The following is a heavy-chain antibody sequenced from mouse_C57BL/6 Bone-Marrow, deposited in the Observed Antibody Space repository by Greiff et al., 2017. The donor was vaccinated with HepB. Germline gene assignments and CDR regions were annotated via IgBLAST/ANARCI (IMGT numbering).Heavy chain of an antibody. CDR1: GYTFTSYW. J-gene: IGHJ1*03. D-gene: IGHD1-1*01. Sequence: QVQLQQPGAELVKPGASVKLSCKASGYTFTSYWMHWVKQRPGQGLEWIGMIHPNSGSTNYNEKFKSKATLTVDKSSSTAYMQLSSLTSEDSAVYYCANYYGSSYRYVDVWGTGTTVTVSS. CDR3: ANYYGSSYRYVDV. V-gene: IGHV1-64*01. CDR2: IHPNSGST.